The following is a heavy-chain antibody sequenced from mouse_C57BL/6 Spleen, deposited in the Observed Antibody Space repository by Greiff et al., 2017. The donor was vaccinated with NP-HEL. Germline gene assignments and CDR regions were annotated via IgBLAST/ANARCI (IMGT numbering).Heavy chain of an antibody. J-gene: IGHJ2*01. CDR1: GYSITSGYY. V-gene: IGHV3-6*01. CDR2: ISYDGSN. CDR3: AREWGY. Sequence: EVQRVESGPGLVKPSQSLSLTCSVTGYSITSGYYWNWIRQFPGNKLEWMGYISYDGSNNYNPSLKNRISITRDTSKNQFFLKLNSVTTEDTATYYCAREWGYWGQGTTLTVSS.